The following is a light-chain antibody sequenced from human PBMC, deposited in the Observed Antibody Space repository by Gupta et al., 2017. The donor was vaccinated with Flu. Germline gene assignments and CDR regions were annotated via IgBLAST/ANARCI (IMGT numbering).Light chain of an antibody. Sequence: SALTQPASVPGSPGPSITISCTGTSSEVGGYNYVCWYQQHPAKAHILMIYEVSNRPSAVASCLSDSKSGNTASLTISAHEAEAGADYYHHSDTSSNIVVFGGGTKLTVL. CDR2: EVS. V-gene: IGLV2-14*01. CDR1: SSEVGGYNY. CDR3: HSDTSSNIVV. J-gene: IGLJ2*01.